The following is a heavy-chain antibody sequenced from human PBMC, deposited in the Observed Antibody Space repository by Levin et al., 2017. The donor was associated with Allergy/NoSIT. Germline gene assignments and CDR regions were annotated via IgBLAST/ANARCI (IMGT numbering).Heavy chain of an antibody. D-gene: IGHD5-24*01. Sequence: PAASVKVSCKASGDTFSRCAISWVRLAPGQGLEWMGRIIPVLGIPDYAQKFQGRVTITADTSTSTAYMELSSLRSEDTAVYYCARHGDGSGAYYHVPHGMDVWGQGTTVTVSS. J-gene: IGHJ6*02. CDR1: GDTFSRCA. V-gene: IGHV1-69*04. CDR2: IIPVLGIP. CDR3: ARHGDGSGAYYHVPHGMDV.